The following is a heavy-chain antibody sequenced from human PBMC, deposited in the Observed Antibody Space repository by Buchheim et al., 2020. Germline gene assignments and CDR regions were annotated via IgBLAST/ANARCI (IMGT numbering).Heavy chain of an antibody. CDR1: GFTFSSYW. D-gene: IGHD6-13*01. V-gene: IGHV3-74*01. J-gene: IGHJ6*02. CDR3: ARPIAAAGAGYYYYGLDV. Sequence: EVQLVESGGGLVQPGGSLRLSCAASGFTFSSYWMHWVRQAPGKGLVWVSRINSDGSSTGYADSVKGRFIFSSDNANNTLYLQMNSLRAEDTAVYYCARPIAAAGAGYYYYGLDVWGQGTT. CDR2: INSDGSST.